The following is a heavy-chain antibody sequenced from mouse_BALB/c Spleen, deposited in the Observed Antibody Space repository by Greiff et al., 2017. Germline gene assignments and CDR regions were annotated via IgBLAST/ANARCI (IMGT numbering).Heavy chain of an antibody. CDR2: IYPGDGDT. D-gene: IGHD2-4*01. Sequence: VKLQESGAELVRPGSSVKISCKASGYAFSSYWMNWVKQRPGQGLEWIGQIYPGDGDTNYNGKFKGKATLTADKSSSTAYMQLSSLTSEDSAVYFCARRVYDYGFDYWGQGTTLTVSS. CDR3: ARRVYDYGFDY. V-gene: IGHV1-80*01. CDR1: GYAFSSYW. J-gene: IGHJ2*01.